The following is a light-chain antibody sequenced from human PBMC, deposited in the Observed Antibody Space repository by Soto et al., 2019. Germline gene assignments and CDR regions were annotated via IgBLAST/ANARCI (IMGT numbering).Light chain of an antibody. CDR3: HSYDNSLSAYV. CDR2: DST. J-gene: IGLJ1*01. V-gene: IGLV1-40*01. Sequence: QSVLTQPPSLSGAPGQRVTISCTGSSTDIGAGSEVHWYQQLPGTAPKLLIFDSTNRPSGVPDRFSGSKSATSASLAITGLQAEDEADYYCHSYDNSLSAYVFGTGTKLTVL. CDR1: STDIGAGSE.